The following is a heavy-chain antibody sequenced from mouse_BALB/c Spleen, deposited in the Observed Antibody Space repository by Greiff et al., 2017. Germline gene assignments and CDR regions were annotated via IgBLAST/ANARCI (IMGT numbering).Heavy chain of an antibody. CDR1: GFNIKDYY. D-gene: IGHD1-1*01. V-gene: IGHV14-4*02. CDR2: IDPENGDT. CDR3: NYGSSPMDY. J-gene: IGHJ4*01. Sequence: EVKLVESGAELVRSGASVKLSCTASGFNIKDYYMHWVKQRPEQGLEWIGWIDPENGDTEYAPKFQGKATMTADTSSNTAYLQLSSLTSEDTAVYYCNYGSSPMDYWGQGTSVTVSS.